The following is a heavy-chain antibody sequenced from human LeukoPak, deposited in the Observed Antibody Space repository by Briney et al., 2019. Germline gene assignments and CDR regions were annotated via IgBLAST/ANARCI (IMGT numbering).Heavy chain of an antibody. J-gene: IGHJ4*02. Sequence: SETLSLTCAVYGGSFSGYYWSWIRQPPGKGLEWIGEINHSGSTNYNPSLKSRVTISVDTSKNQFSLKLSSVTAADTAVYYCARTPWYGDYGGFDYWGQGTLVTVSS. CDR3: ARTPWYGDYGGFDY. V-gene: IGHV4-34*01. CDR1: GGSFSGYY. CDR2: INHSGST. D-gene: IGHD4-17*01.